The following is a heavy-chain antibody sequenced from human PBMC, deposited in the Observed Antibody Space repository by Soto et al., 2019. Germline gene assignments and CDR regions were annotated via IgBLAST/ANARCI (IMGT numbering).Heavy chain of an antibody. Sequence: QVQLVQSGAEVKKPGASVKVSCKASGYTFTSYGISWVRQAPGQGLERMGWISAYNGNTNYEQKLQGRVTMTTDTSTSTADMELRSLRSDDTAGYYCASEGEIYYDSSGYLDYWGQGTLVTVSS. CDR1: GYTFTSYG. CDR3: ASEGEIYYDSSGYLDY. J-gene: IGHJ4*02. CDR2: ISAYNGNT. D-gene: IGHD3-22*01. V-gene: IGHV1-18*04.